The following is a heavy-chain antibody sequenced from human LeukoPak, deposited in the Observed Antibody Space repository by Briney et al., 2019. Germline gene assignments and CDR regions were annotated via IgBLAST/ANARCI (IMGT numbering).Heavy chain of an antibody. CDR3: ATWGEILGYCTNGVCSLDY. J-gene: IGHJ4*02. D-gene: IGHD2-8*01. CDR1: GGSFSGYY. Sequence: SETLSLTCAVYGGSFSGYYWSWIRQPPGKGLEWIGEINHSGSTNYNPSLKSRVTISVDTSKNQFSLKLSSVTAADTAVYYCATWGEILGYCTNGVCSLDYWGQGTLVTVSS. V-gene: IGHV4-34*01. CDR2: INHSGST.